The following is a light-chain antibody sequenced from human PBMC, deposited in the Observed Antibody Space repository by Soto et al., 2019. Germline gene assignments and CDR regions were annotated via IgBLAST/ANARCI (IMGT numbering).Light chain of an antibody. J-gene: IGKJ1*01. CDR2: GAS. V-gene: IGKV3-20*01. CDR3: QQYGTSPLT. Sequence: IVLTQSPDTLSLSPGETVPLSCRASQSVRGGYLAWYQHKPGQAPRLLIYGASSTATGIPDRFSGSGSGTDFTLTIRSLAPGDFAVYYCQQYGTSPLTFGQGTKVEIK. CDR1: QSVRGGY.